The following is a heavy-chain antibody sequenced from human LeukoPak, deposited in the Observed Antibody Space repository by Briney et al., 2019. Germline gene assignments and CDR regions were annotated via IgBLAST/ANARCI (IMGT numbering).Heavy chain of an antibody. J-gene: IGHJ3*02. D-gene: IGHD5-18*01. CDR2: IYTSGST. Sequence: SETLSLTCTVSGGSISSYYWSWIRQPAGKGLEWIGRIYTSGSTNYNPSLKSRVTMSVDTSKNQFSLKLSSVTAADTAVYYCARSEYSYGADAFDIWGQGTMVTVPS. CDR3: ARSEYSYGADAFDI. CDR1: GGSISSYY. V-gene: IGHV4-4*07.